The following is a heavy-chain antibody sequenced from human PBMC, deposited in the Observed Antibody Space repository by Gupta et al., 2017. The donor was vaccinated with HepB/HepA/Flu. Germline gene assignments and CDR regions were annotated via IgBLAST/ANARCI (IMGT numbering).Heavy chain of an antibody. J-gene: IGHJ3*02. CDR1: GGPISSSAYQ. D-gene: IGHD4-17*01. CDR3: GRHNDYVDYGGSDSFDI. V-gene: IGHV4-39*01. Sequence: QTQLQESGPGLVQPSETLSLPCTASGGPISSSAYQWGCIRQHPGKGLEWIGSCYYSGTTFYKPSLNRRVTISVDTSNNQFSLRLSYVTAAHTDMYYCGRHNDYVDYGGSDSFDIWGQGTMVTVSS. CDR2: CYYSGTT.